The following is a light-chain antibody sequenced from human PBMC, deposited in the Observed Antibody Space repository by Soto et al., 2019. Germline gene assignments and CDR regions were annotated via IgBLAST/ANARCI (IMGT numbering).Light chain of an antibody. CDR3: AAWDDSLGYV. J-gene: IGLJ1*01. CDR2: SND. V-gene: IGLV1-47*02. CDR1: NSDIGNNY. Sequence: QSVLTQPPSASGTPGQTLTISCSGSNSDIGNNYLYWYQHVPGTAPKLLIHSNDQRPSGVSDRFSGARSGTSASLAISGLRSQDEAFYYCAAWDDSLGYVFGTGTKLTVL.